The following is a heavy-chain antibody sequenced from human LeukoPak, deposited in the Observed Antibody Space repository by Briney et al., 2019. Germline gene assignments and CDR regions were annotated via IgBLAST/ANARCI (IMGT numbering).Heavy chain of an antibody. CDR3: ARTKDSDY. J-gene: IGHJ4*02. CDR1: GYTFTGYY. D-gene: IGHD2-15*01. CDR2: ISPLGGGT. V-gene: IGHV1-2*02. Sequence: ASVKVSCKASGYTFTGYYIHWVRQAPGQGLEWMGWISPLGGGTNYAQKFQDRVTMTRDTSISTAYMGLSRLTSDDTAMYYCARTKDSDYWGQGTLVTVSS.